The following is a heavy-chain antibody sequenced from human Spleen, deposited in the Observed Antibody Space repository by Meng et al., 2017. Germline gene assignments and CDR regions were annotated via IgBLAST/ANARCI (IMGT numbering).Heavy chain of an antibody. CDR2: INPHSGAT. J-gene: IGHJ3*02. Sequence: ASVKVSCKPSGYNFPDYWLYWMRQAPGQGLEWMGRINPHSGATNYAQKFQDRVTLTRDTSISSAYMELNTLISDDTAMYYCARGRGYCSGGSCYWDAFEIWGQGTMVTVSS. CDR3: ARGRGYCSGGSCYWDAFEI. CDR1: GYNFPDYW. V-gene: IGHV1-2*06. D-gene: IGHD2-15*01.